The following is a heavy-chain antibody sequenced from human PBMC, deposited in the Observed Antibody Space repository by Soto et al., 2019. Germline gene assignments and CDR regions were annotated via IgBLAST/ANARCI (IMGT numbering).Heavy chain of an antibody. CDR3: ARVEAAKFFAH. CDR2: IFHTGST. Sequence: KASETLSLTGAVSNYSISSGYYWGWIRQPPEKGLEYIGSIFHTGSTYYNPSLKSRVIISVDTSKNQFSLRLNSVTAADTAVYFCARVEAAKFFAHWGQGTLVTVSS. D-gene: IGHD2-15*01. J-gene: IGHJ4*02. CDR1: NYSISSGYY. V-gene: IGHV4-38-2*01.